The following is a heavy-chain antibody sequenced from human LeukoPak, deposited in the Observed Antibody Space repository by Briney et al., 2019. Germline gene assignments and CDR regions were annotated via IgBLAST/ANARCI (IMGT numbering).Heavy chain of an antibody. CDR2: IYYSGST. J-gene: IGHJ4*02. V-gene: IGHV4-39*01. CDR3: ARQGQQWLPTSFSDY. D-gene: IGHD6-19*01. Sequence: SETLSLTCTVSGGSISSSSYYWGWIRQPPGKGLEWIGSIYYSGSTYYNPSLKSRVTISVDTSKNQFSLKLSSVTAADTAVYYCARQGQQWLPTSFSDYWGQGTLVTVSS. CDR1: GGSISSSSYY.